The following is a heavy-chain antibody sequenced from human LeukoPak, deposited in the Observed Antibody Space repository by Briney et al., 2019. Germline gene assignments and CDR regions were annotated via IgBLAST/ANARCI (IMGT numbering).Heavy chain of an antibody. V-gene: IGHV4-61*01. CDR2: IYYSGST. CDR3: ASAEATYCGGDCLIVSSGMDV. Sequence: SETLSLTCTVSGASLSSSSYYWSWIRQPPGKGLEWIGYIYYSGSTNYNPSLKSRVTISVDTSKNQFSLKLSSVTAADTAVYYCASAEATYCGGDCLIVSSGMDVWGQGTTVTVSS. CDR1: GASLSSSSYY. D-gene: IGHD2-21*02. J-gene: IGHJ6*02.